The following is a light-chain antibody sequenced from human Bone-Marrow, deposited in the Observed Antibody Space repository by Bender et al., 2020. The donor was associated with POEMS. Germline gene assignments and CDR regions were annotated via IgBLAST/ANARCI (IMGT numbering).Light chain of an antibody. J-gene: IGLJ2*01. Sequence: QSALTQPRSASGSPGQSVTISCTGTSSDIGTYNFVSWYQQHPGKAPKLMIYEVNKRPSGVPDRFSGSKSANAASLTVSGLQAEDEADYYCSSYAGNDILFGGGTKLTVL. CDR1: SSDIGTYNF. CDR3: SSYAGNDIL. V-gene: IGLV2-8*01. CDR2: EVN.